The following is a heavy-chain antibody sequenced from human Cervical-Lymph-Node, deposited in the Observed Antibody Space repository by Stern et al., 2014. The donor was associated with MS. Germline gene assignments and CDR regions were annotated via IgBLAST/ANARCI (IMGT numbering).Heavy chain of an antibody. J-gene: IGHJ6*02. V-gene: IGHV1-69*01. D-gene: IGHD6-19*01. CDR1: GDSLSRFA. CDR2: NIPIESNA. CDR3: ASSYTGWDNPFHFYVMDV. Sequence: QLVQSGAEVKKPGSSVKVSCKASGDSLSRFAISWVRQAPGQGLEWMGGNIPIESNANYAQSCQGRVTLIAAESTSPAYMDLSSLKSEDASVYYCASSYTGWDNPFHFYVMDVWGQGTSVTVSS.